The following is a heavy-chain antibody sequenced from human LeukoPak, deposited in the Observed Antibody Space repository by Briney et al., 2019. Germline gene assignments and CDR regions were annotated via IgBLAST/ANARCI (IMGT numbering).Heavy chain of an antibody. V-gene: IGHV4-61*01. CDR1: GGSVSSGSYY. D-gene: IGHD6-13*01. CDR2: IYYSGST. J-gene: IGHJ4*02. Sequence: TPSETLSLTCTVSGGSVSSGSYYWSWIRQPPGKGLEWIGYIYYSGSTNYNPSLKSRVTISVDTSKNQFSLKLSSVTAADTAVYYCAGGSSSWYNYWGQGTLVTVSS. CDR3: AGGSSSWYNY.